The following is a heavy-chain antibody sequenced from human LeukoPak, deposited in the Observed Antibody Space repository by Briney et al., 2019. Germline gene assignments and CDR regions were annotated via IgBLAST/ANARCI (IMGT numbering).Heavy chain of an antibody. CDR1: GYTFTSYY. J-gene: IGHJ5*02. Sequence: EASVKVSCKASGYTFTSYYMHWVRQAPGQGLEWMGIINPSGSNTNYPQKLQGRVTMTTDTSTSTAYMELRSLRSDDTAVYYCARNGDYVGGVWFDPWGQGTLVTVSS. V-gene: IGHV1-46*01. D-gene: IGHD4-17*01. CDR2: INPSGSNT. CDR3: ARNGDYVGGVWFDP.